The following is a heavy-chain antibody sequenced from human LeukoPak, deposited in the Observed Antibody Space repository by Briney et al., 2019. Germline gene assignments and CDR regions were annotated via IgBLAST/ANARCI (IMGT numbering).Heavy chain of an antibody. D-gene: IGHD4-17*01. CDR2: INHSGST. CDR1: GGSFSGYY. J-gene: IGHJ4*02. V-gene: IGHV4-34*01. Sequence: SETLSLTCAVYGGSFSGYYWSWIRQPPGKGLEWIGEINHSGSTNYNPSLKSRVTTSVDTSKNQFSLKLSSVTAADTAVYYCARMIDDYGDSVDYWGQGTLVTVSS. CDR3: ARMIDDYGDSVDY.